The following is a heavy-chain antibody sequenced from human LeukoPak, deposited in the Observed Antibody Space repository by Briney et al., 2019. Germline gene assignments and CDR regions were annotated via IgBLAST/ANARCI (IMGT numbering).Heavy chain of an antibody. CDR2: ISGSGGGT. V-gene: IGHV3-23*01. CDR1: RFTFSSYA. CDR3: ARDLYYHDSSGSYYYFDC. Sequence: PGGSLRLSCATSRFTFSSYAMSWVRQAPGKGLEWVSSISGSGGGTYYAESVKGRFTISRDNSKNTLYLQMNSLRAEDTAVYYCARDLYYHDSSGSYYYFDCWGQGTLVTVSP. J-gene: IGHJ4*02. D-gene: IGHD3-22*01.